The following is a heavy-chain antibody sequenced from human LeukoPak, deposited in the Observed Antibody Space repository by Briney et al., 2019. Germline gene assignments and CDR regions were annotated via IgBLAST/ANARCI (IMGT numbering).Heavy chain of an antibody. V-gene: IGHV4-39*07. CDR1: GGSISRSSYY. CDR2: IYYSGST. CDR3: ARDQEYSGYDQNYYYYGTDV. Sequence: SETLSLTCSVSGGSISRSSYYWGWVRQPPGKGLEWIATIYYSGSTQYNPSLKSRVTISVDTSKNQFSLKLSSVTAADTAVYYCARDQEYSGYDQNYYYYGTDVWGQGTTVTVSS. J-gene: IGHJ6*02. D-gene: IGHD5-12*01.